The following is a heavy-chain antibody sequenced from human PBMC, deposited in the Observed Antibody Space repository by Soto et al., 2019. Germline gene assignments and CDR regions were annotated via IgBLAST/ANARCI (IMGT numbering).Heavy chain of an antibody. J-gene: IGHJ6*03. CDR2: IGSSGLSV. D-gene: IGHD2-2*01. CDR3: VRDLPQLPSHNYYCYHGDV. CDR1: GFTFSDYQ. Sequence: QVHLVESGGGLVKPGGSLRLSCAASGFTFSDYQMSWIRQAPGKGLEWVSYIGSSGLSVYYEDSVKGRFTISRDNANNSVYLQMNSLRAEESAVYYGVRDLPQLPSHNYYCYHGDVCGKWTAFSVSS. V-gene: IGHV3-11*01.